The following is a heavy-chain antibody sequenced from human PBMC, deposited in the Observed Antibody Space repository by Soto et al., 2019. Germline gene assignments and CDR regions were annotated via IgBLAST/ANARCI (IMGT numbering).Heavy chain of an antibody. CDR2: INHSGST. J-gene: IGHJ6*02. V-gene: IGHV4-34*01. CDR1: GGSFSGYY. CDR3: ARISPGHYYYYGMDV. Sequence: PSETLSLTCAVYGGSFSGYYWSWIRQPPGKGLEWIGEINHSGSTNYNPSLKSRVTISVDTSKNQFSLKLSSVTAADTAVYYCARISPGHYYYYGMDVWGQGTTVTVSS.